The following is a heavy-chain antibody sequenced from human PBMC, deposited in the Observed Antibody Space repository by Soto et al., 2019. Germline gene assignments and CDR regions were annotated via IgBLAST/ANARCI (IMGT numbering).Heavy chain of an antibody. J-gene: IGHJ4*02. V-gene: IGHV1-3*01. D-gene: IGHD3-22*01. CDR1: GYTLTSYD. CDR3: ARESAGPNDSSDSYSLPLDY. Sequence: ASVKVSCKDSGYTLTSYDMHWVRQATGQRLEWMGWINAGNGNTKYSQKFQGRVTITRDTSASKAYMELSSLRSEDTAVYYCARESAGPNDSSDSYSLPLDYWGQGTPVTVSS. CDR2: INAGNGNT.